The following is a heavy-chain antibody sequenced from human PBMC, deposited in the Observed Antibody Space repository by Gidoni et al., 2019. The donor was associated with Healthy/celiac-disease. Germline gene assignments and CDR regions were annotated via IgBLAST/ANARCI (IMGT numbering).Heavy chain of an antibody. V-gene: IGHV3-23*01. CDR3: AKEYYDSSGCDY. Sequence: EVQLLESGGGLVQPGGSLRLSCAAPGFTFSSYAMGWVRQAPGKGLEWVSAISGSGGSTYYADSVKGRFTISRDNSKNTLYLQMNSLRAEDTAVYYCAKEYYDSSGCDYWGQGTLVTVSS. CDR1: GFTFSSYA. J-gene: IGHJ4*02. D-gene: IGHD3-22*01. CDR2: ISGSGGST.